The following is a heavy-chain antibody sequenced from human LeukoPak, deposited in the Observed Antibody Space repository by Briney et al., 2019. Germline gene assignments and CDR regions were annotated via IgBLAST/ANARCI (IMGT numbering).Heavy chain of an antibody. J-gene: IGHJ6*02. CDR3: ARGHGDYKFGMDV. D-gene: IGHD4-17*01. Sequence: ASVKVSCKASGYTFTSYYMHWVRQAPGQGLQWMGIINPSGGSTTYAQKFQGRVTMTRDTSTSTVYMDLSSLRSEDTAVYYCARGHGDYKFGMDVWGQGTTVTVSS. CDR2: INPSGGST. V-gene: IGHV1-46*01. CDR1: GYTFTSYY.